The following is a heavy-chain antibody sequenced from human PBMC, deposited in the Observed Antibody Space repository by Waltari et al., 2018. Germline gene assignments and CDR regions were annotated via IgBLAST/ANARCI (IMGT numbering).Heavy chain of an antibody. Sequence: QVQLQQWGAGLLKPSETLSLTCAVYGGSFSGYYWSWIRQPPGKGLEWIGEINHSGSTNSNPSLKSRVTISVDTSKNQFSLKLSSVTAADTAVYYCARTRARYNYTNDYWGQGTLVTVSS. V-gene: IGHV4-34*01. CDR3: ARTRARYNYTNDY. D-gene: IGHD5-12*01. CDR1: GGSFSGYY. CDR2: INHSGST. J-gene: IGHJ4*02.